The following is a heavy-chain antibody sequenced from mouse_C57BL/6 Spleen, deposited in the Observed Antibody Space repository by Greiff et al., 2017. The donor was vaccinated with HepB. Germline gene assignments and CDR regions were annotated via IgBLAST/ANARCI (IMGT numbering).Heavy chain of an antibody. D-gene: IGHD1-1*01. V-gene: IGHV1-82*01. CDR2: IYPGDGDT. CDR1: GYAFSSSW. J-gene: IGHJ2*01. Sequence: QVQLKESGPELVKPGASVKISCKASGYAFSSSWMNWVKQRPGKGLEWIGRIYPGDGDTNYNGKFKGKATLTADKSSSTAYMQLSSLTSEDSAVYFCARTPNYGSSYDYFDYWGQGTTLTVSS. CDR3: ARTPNYGSSYDYFDY.